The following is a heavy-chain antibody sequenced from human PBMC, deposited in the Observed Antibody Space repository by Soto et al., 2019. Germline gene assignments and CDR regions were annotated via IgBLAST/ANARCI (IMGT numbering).Heavy chain of an antibody. J-gene: IGHJ4*02. D-gene: IGHD3-10*01. CDR3: GAPPGGGGY. V-gene: IGHV3-53*01. CDR1: GFTVSNNY. CDR2: IYSGGYT. Sequence: EVQLVESGGGLIQPGGSLRLSCAVSGFTVSNNYMSWVRQAPGKGLEGVSVIYSGGYTAYGDSVKGRFTISRDNSKNTLNPQKKSPGAEDPAGYYWGAPPGGGGYWGQGTLVTVSS.